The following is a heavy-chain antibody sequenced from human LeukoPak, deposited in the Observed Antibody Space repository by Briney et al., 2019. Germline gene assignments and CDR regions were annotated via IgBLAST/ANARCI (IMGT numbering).Heavy chain of an antibody. Sequence: AGGSLRLSCAASGFTFRTYGMHWVRQAPGKGLEWAAYIRSDGKYKPYADSVKGRFTISRDNSKNTMYLQMNSQRMDDAAVYYCATERGSSEAFAFWGQGTKVTVFS. CDR3: ATERGSSEAFAF. V-gene: IGHV3-30*02. D-gene: IGHD1-26*01. CDR1: GFTFRTYG. J-gene: IGHJ3*01. CDR2: IRSDGKYK.